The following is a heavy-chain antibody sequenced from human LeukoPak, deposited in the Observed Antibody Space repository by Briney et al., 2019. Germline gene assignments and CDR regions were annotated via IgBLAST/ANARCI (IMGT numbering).Heavy chain of an antibody. CDR2: FSDGGSTT. CDR1: GFTFSSYW. Sequence: GGSLRLSCAASGFTFSSYWMHWVRQAPGKGLVWVSRFSDGGSTTTYADSVKGRFTISRDNAKNTLYLQMNGLRAEDTAVYYCSRSAYYDGSGNYYDYWGQGTLVTVSS. CDR3: SRSAYYDGSGNYYDY. V-gene: IGHV3-74*01. J-gene: IGHJ4*02. D-gene: IGHD3-22*01.